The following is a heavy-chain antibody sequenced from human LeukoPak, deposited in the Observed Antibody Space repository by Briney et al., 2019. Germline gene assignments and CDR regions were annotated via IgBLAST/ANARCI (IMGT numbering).Heavy chain of an antibody. D-gene: IGHD3-22*01. Sequence: SVNVSCKASVGTFSSYGISWVRQAPGQGLEWMGGIIPIFGTANYSQKFQGRVTIIVDESTSKAYMELSSLRSEDTAVYYCARDAPFYGYYDSSGYNAFDIWGQGTMVTVSS. CDR3: ARDAPFYGYYDSSGYNAFDI. CDR2: IIPIFGTA. CDR1: VGTFSSYG. J-gene: IGHJ3*02. V-gene: IGHV1-69*13.